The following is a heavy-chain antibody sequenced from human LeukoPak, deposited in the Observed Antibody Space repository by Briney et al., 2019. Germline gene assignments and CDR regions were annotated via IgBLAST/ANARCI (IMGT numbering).Heavy chain of an antibody. V-gene: IGHV4-30-4*08. CDR1: GASITSGAYY. J-gene: IGHJ4*02. D-gene: IGHD4-11*01. CDR3: ARQDNDYPYYFDY. CDR2: SSYSGSA. Sequence: SETLSLTCTVSGASITSGAYYWTWIRQHPGEGLEWIGYSSYSGSAYYNPSLKSRVTISVDTSKNQFSLKLNSVTAADTAVYYCARQDNDYPYYFDYWGQGTLVTVSS.